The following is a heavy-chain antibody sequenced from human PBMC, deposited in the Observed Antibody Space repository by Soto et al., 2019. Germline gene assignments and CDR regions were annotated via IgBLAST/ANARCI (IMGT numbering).Heavy chain of an antibody. V-gene: IGHV4-59*01. J-gene: IGHJ3*01. D-gene: IGHD3-16*02. Sequence: QVQPQESGPGLVKPSETLSLTCPVSGGSITPYYWSWLRQPPGKGLEWIGCIFYTGTTDYNPSLRSRVTISRDTATNQFSLQLSSMTAADTAVCYCAGGVFSGGRYSEALDVWCQGTMVTVSS. CDR2: IFYTGTT. CDR3: AGGVFSGGRYSEALDV. CDR1: GGSITPYY.